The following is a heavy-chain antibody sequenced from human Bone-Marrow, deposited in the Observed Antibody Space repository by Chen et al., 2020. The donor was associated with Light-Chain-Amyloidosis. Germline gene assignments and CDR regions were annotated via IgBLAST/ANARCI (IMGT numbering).Heavy chain of an antibody. CDR2: FDPEDEEM. Sequence: QVQLVQSGAEVKKPGASVKVSCKASGYTFTSYAMHWVRQAPGKGLEWVGGFDPEDEEMMYGQKFQGRVRMIEDTSTETAYMELTSLTSEDTAIYYCATDVDVGDYYETGFNYWGQGTLVTVSS. D-gene: IGHD3-22*01. CDR1: GYTFTSYA. CDR3: ATDVDVGDYYETGFNY. J-gene: IGHJ4*02. V-gene: IGHV1-24*01.